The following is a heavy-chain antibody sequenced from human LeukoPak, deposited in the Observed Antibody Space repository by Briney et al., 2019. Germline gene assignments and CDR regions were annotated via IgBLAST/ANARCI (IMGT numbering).Heavy chain of an antibody. Sequence: ASVKVSCQASGYTFTSYYMHWVRQAPGQGLEWMGIINPSGGSTSYAQKFQGRVTMTRDTSTSTVYMELSSLRSEDTAVYYCARDEPGIAVAGVGVSWGQGTLVTVSS. V-gene: IGHV1-46*03. J-gene: IGHJ5*02. CDR1: GYTFTSYY. D-gene: IGHD6-19*01. CDR3: ARDEPGIAVAGVGVS. CDR2: INPSGGST.